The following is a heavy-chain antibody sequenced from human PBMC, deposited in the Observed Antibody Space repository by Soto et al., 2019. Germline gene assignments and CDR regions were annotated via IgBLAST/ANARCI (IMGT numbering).Heavy chain of an antibody. CDR1: GDSISSYY. CDR2: IYYSGRT. J-gene: IGHJ4*02. D-gene: IGHD2-15*01. V-gene: IGHV4-59*01. CDR3: ARGHLGITTTGTWYDFDY. Sequence: SETLSLTCTVSGDSISSYYWTWIRQPPGKGLEYIGYIYYSGRTYYNPSLTSRVTISVDTSKNQFSLKLSSVTAADTAVYYCARGHLGITTTGTWYDFDYWGQGTLVTVSS.